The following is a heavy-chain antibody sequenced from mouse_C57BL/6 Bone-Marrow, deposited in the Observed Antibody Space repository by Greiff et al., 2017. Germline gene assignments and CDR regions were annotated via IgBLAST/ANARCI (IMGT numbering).Heavy chain of an antibody. J-gene: IGHJ2*01. CDR3: TSDGYDEAFDY. CDR1: GFNIKDYY. CDR2: IDPEDGDT. Sequence: EVKLQESGAELVRPGASVKLSCTASGFNIKDYYMDWVKQRPEQGLEWIGRIDPEDGDTEYAPKFQGKATMTADTSSNTAYLQLSSLTSEDTAVSYFTSDGYDEAFDYWGQGTTLTVSS. V-gene: IGHV14-1*01. D-gene: IGHD2-2*01.